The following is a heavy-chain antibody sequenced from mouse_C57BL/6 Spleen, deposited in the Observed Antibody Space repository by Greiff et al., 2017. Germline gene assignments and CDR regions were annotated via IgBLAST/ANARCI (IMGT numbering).Heavy chain of an antibody. J-gene: IGHJ2*01. D-gene: IGHD1-1*01. Sequence: QVQLQQSGAELVRPGASVTLSCKASGYTFTDYEMHWVKQTPVHGLEWIGAIDPETGGTAYNQKFKGKAILTADKSSSTAYMELRSLTSEDSAVYFCTINTTVVVHFAYWGQGTTLTVAS. V-gene: IGHV1-15*01. CDR2: IDPETGGT. CDR3: TINTTVVVHFAY. CDR1: GYTFTDYE.